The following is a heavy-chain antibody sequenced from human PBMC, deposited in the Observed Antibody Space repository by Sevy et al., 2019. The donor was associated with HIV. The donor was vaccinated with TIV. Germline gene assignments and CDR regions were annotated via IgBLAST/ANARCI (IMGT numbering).Heavy chain of an antibody. CDR3: AHRPSLLTYDSSGYLFDY. Sequence: SGPTLVEPTQTLTLTCTFSGFSLTSSGVAVAWIHQPPGKALEWLGSIYWDDDKRYRPSLESRLTITQDTSKNQVVLTMINMDPEDTATYYCAHRPSLLTYDSSGYLFDYWVQGTLVTVSS. CDR1: GFSLTSSGVA. D-gene: IGHD3-22*01. J-gene: IGHJ4*02. CDR2: IYWDDDK. V-gene: IGHV2-5*02.